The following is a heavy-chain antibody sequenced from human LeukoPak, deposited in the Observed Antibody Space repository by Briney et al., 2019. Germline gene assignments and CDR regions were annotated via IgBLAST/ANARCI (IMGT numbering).Heavy chain of an antibody. CDR1: GGSISSYY. CDR3: ARDTYYDILTGYPAWGFDL. V-gene: IGHV4-59*01. CDR2: IYYSGST. D-gene: IGHD3-9*01. Sequence: SETLSLTCTVSGGSISSYYWNWIRQPPGKGLEWIGYIYYSGSTNYNPSLKSRVTISVDTSKNQFSLKLSSVTAADTAVYYCARDTYYDILTGYPAWGFDLWGRGTLVTVSS. J-gene: IGHJ2*01.